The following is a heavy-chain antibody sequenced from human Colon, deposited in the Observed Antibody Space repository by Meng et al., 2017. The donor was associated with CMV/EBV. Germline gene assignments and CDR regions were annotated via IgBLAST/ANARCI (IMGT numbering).Heavy chain of an antibody. CDR1: GFSVNDKS. Sequence: GESLKISCSVSGFSVNDKSMTWVRQAPGMGLEWISVIYSGGSTNYAASVKGRFTISRDISKNTLYLQMNSLTAGDTAVYYCAKDPFRYGYDEDSDWFDPWGQGTLVTVSS. CDR2: IYSGGST. V-gene: IGHV3-66*02. J-gene: IGHJ5*02. D-gene: IGHD5-12*01. CDR3: AKDPFRYGYDEDSDWFDP.